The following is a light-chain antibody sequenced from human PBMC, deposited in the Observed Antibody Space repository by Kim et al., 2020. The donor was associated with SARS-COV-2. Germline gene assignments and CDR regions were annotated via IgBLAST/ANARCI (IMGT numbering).Light chain of an antibody. CDR1: SGRIAGHD. Sequence: TVINSCTRSSGRIAGHDVHWYQQRPGSPPTTVIYKDDQRPSGVPDRFSGSIDTSSNSAPLTISGLKTEDEADYYCQSYDGSNSWVFGGGTQLTVL. CDR2: KDD. J-gene: IGLJ3*02. CDR3: QSYDGSNSWV. V-gene: IGLV6-57*01.